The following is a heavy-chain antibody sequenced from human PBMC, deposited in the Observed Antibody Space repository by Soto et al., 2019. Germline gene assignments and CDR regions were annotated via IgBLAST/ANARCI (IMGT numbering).Heavy chain of an antibody. CDR1: GFTFSSYG. V-gene: IGHV3-30*18. CDR2: ISYDGSNK. CDR3: AKWGYCSGGSCYFDY. D-gene: IGHD2-15*01. Sequence: QVQLVESGGGVVQPGRSLRLSCAASGFTFSSYGMHWVRQAPGKGLEWVAVISYDGSNKYYADSVKGRFTISRDNSKNTLYLQMNSLRAEDTAVYYCAKWGYCSGGSCYFDYWGQGTLVTVSS. J-gene: IGHJ4*02.